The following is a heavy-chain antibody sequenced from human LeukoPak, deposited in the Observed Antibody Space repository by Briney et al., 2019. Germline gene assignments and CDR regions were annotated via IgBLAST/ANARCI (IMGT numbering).Heavy chain of an antibody. CDR2: IWYDGSNK. Sequence: GGSLRLSCAASGFTFSNYGMHWVRQAPGKGLEWGAVIWYDGSNKYYVDSVKGRFTISRDNSKNTLYLQMNSLRAEDTAVYYCARVVEPTADYYYYGMDVWGQGTTVTVSS. CDR1: GFTFSNYG. V-gene: IGHV3-33*01. CDR3: ARVVEPTADYYYYGMDV. D-gene: IGHD1-26*01. J-gene: IGHJ6*02.